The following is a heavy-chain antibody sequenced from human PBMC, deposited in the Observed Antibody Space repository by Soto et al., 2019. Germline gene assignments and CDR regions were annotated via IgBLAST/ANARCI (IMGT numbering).Heavy chain of an antibody. CDR3: ARHLPNYIYYCMDA. CDR2: VYSSGST. J-gene: IGHJ6*03. Sequence: QVQLEESGPGLVKASETLSLTCTVSGGSITNNYWSWIRQFPGKGLEWIGYVYSSGSTKHNPSLKTRVTISVDTAKNQFSLKLSSVTAADTAIYYCARHLPNYIYYCMDAWGKVTTVTVSS. D-gene: IGHD3-10*01. CDR1: GGSITNNY. V-gene: IGHV4-59*08.